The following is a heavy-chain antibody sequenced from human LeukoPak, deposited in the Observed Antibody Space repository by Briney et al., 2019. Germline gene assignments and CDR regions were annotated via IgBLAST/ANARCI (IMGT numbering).Heavy chain of an antibody. J-gene: IGHJ6*02. CDR3: ARDLDIVVVPAAKDYYYGMDV. V-gene: IGHV1-2*02. CDR1: GYTFTGYY. D-gene: IGHD2-2*01. Sequence: GASVKVSCKASGYTFTGYYMHWVRQAPGQGLEWMGWINPNNGGTNYAQKFQGRVTMTRDTSISTAYMKLSRLRSDDTAVYYCARDLDIVVVPAAKDYYYGMDVWGQGTTVTVSS. CDR2: INPNNGGT.